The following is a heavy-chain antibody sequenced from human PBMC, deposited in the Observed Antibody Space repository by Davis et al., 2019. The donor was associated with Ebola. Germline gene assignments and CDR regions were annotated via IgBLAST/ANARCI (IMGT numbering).Heavy chain of an antibody. CDR2: MNPDSGNT. CDR3: ARGYCSGGSCYSMDY. V-gene: IGHV1-8*01. Sequence: AASVKVSCKASGYIFTSNDINWVRQATGQGLEWMGWMNPDSGNTGYASKFQGRVTMTTDTSTSTAYMELRSLRSDDTAVYYCARGYCSGGSCYSMDYWGQGTLVTVSS. J-gene: IGHJ4*02. D-gene: IGHD2-15*01. CDR1: GYIFTSND.